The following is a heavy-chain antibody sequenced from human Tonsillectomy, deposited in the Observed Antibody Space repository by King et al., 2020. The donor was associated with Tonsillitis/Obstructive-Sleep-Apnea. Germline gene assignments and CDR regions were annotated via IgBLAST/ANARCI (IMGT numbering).Heavy chain of an antibody. CDR3: ARNGEMGIWLGGGGYFDN. Sequence: QLQESGPGLVKPSETLSLTCSVSGDSISSYYWSWIRQPPGKGLEWIGYIYYTGSTNYNPSLKSRVTISVDTSKNHFSLKLSSVTAADTAVYYCARNGEMGIWLGGGGYFDNWGQGTLVTVSS. D-gene: IGHD3-10*01. J-gene: IGHJ4*02. V-gene: IGHV4-59*08. CDR1: GDSISSYY. CDR2: IYYTGST.